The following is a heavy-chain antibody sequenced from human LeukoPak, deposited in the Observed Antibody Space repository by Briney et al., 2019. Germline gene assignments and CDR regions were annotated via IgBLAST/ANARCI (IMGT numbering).Heavy chain of an antibody. J-gene: IGHJ4*02. V-gene: IGHV1-8*02. D-gene: IGHD3-22*01. CDR1: GGTFSSYA. Sequence: ASVKVSCKASGGTFSSYAISWVRQAPGQGLEWMGWMNPNSGNTGYAQKFQGRVTMTRNTSISTAYMELSSLRSEDTAVYYCARGGPYYYDSSGYYYDGLTDYWGQGTLVTVSS. CDR2: MNPNSGNT. CDR3: ARGGPYYYDSSGYYYDGLTDY.